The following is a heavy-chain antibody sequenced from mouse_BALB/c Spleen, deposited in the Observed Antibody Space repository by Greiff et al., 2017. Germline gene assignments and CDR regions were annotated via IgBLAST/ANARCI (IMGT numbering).Heavy chain of an antibody. J-gene: IGHJ3*01. CDR3: ARYDYGNRGFAY. D-gene: IGHD2-1*01. CDR2: ISYSGST. Sequence: EVKLMESGPSLVKPSQTLSLTCSVTGDSITSGYWNWIRKFPGNKLEYMGYISYSGSTYYNPSLKSRISITRDTSKNQYYLQLNSVTTEDTATYYCARYDYGNRGFAYWGQGTLVTVSA. CDR1: GDSITSGY. V-gene: IGHV3-8*02.